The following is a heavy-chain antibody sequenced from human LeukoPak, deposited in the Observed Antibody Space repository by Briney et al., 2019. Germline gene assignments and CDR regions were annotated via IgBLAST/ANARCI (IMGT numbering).Heavy chain of an antibody. V-gene: IGHV4-61*01. D-gene: IGHD4-23*01. CDR1: GDSGASSGSYW. CDR2: VHSSGST. Sequence: KSSETLSLTCDVSGDSGASSGSYWSGWFRQPPGKGLEWIGYVHSSGSTKYNSSLGSRVTISMDTSRNQFSLKLSSVTAADTAVYYCARIEDYGGNSVNYWGQGTLVTVSS. J-gene: IGHJ4*02. CDR3: ARIEDYGGNSVNY.